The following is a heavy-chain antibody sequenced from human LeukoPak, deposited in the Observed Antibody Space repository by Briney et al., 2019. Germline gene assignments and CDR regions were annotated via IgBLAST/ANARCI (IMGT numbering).Heavy chain of an antibody. D-gene: IGHD4-17*01. CDR1: GFTFSDYY. J-gene: IGHJ4*02. CDR2: ISSSGNTK. V-gene: IGHV3-11*04. CDR3: ASLSLRRPDY. Sequence: PGGSLRLSCAASGFTFSDYYFSWIRQAPGKGLEWVSYISSSGNTKYYADSVKGRFTISRDNAKDSLYLQMNSLRAEDTAVYYCASLSLRRPDYWGQGTLVTVSS.